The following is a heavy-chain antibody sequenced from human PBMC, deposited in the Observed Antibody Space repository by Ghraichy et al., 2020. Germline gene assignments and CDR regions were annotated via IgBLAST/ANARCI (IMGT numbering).Heavy chain of an antibody. V-gene: IGHV3-21*01. Sequence: LSLTCAASGFTFSSYSMNWVRQAPGKGLEWVSSISSSSSYIYYADSVKGRFTISRDNAKNSLYLQMNSLRAEDTAVYYCARDRTIFGVAVFDYWGQGTLVTVSS. CDR1: GFTFSSYS. CDR2: ISSSSSYI. D-gene: IGHD3-3*01. J-gene: IGHJ4*02. CDR3: ARDRTIFGVAVFDY.